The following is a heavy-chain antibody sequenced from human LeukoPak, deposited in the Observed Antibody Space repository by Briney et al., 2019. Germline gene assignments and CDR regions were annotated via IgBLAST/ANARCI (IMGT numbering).Heavy chain of an antibody. V-gene: IGHV3-74*03. CDR3: ARDHIQLRYFDWLLFSNYFDY. D-gene: IGHD3-9*01. J-gene: IGHJ4*02. CDR2: IKSDGGII. CDR1: GFVFSNYW. Sequence: GGSLRLSCAASGFVFSNYWMHWVRQAPGKGPVWVARIKSDGGIITYADTVKGRSIISRDNALNTLYLQMNSLRAEDTAVYYCARDHIQLRYFDWLLFSNYFDYWGQGTLVTVSS.